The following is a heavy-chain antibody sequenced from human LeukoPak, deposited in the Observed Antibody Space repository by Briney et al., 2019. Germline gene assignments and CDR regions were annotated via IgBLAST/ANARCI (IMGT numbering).Heavy chain of an antibody. Sequence: ASVKVSCKASGYTLTSHGISWLRQAPGQGLEWMGWINPNSGGANYAQKFQGRVTMTRDTSISTAYMELSRLRSDDTAVYYCARGSEGGYYYYMGVWGKGTTVTVSS. CDR1: GYTLTSHG. V-gene: IGHV1-2*02. J-gene: IGHJ6*03. CDR2: INPNSGGA. D-gene: IGHD3-16*01. CDR3: ARGSEGGYYYYMGV.